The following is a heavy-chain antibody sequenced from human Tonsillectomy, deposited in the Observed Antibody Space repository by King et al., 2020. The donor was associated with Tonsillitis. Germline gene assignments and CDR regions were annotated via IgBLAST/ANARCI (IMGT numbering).Heavy chain of an antibody. CDR2: IWYDGSNK. Sequence: HVQLVESGGGVVQPGRSLRLSCEASGFTFSNYGMHWVRQPPGKGLEWVAVIWYDGSNKYYSDSVKGRFTISRDNSKNTLDLQMNSLRAADTAVYYCAREYDGGRYWYFDLWGRGTLVTVSS. CDR1: GFTFSNYG. D-gene: IGHD1-1*01. J-gene: IGHJ2*01. V-gene: IGHV3-33*01. CDR3: AREYDGGRYWYFDL.